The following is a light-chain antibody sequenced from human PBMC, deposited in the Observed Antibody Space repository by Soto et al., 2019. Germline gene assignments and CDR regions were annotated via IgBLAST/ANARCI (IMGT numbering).Light chain of an antibody. V-gene: IGKV3-15*01. J-gene: IGKJ1*01. CDR3: QQYVSWPWM. Sequence: EIVMTQSPATLSVSPGDGATLSCNASQSVRSNLAWYQQKPGQAPRLLITGASTRATGIPARFSASGSGTEFILSISSLQSEDFAVYYCQQYVSWPWMFGQGTKVEVK. CDR2: GAS. CDR1: QSVRSN.